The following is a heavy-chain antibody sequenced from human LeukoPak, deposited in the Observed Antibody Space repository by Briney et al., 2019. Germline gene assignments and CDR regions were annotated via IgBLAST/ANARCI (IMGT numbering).Heavy chain of an antibody. CDR1: GFTFSSYW. D-gene: IGHD2-2*01. V-gene: IGHV3-74*01. CDR2: INSDGSST. CDR3: ARAKGCSSTSCYSYYFDY. Sequence: PGGSLRLSCAASGFTFSSYWMHWVRQAPGKGLVWVSRINSDGSSTSYADSVKGRFTISRDSAKNMLFLQMDSLRADDTAVYYCARAKGCSSTSCYSYYFDYWGQGTLVTVSS. J-gene: IGHJ4*02.